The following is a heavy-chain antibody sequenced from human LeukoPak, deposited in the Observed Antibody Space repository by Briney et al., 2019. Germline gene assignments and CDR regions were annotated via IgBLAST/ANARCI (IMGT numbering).Heavy chain of an antibody. V-gene: IGHV3-23*01. CDR3: VRGSIAVAGPFGY. D-gene: IGHD6-19*01. CDR2: ISGSGGST. Sequence: GGSLRLSCAASGFTFSSYAMSWVRQAPGKGLEWVSAISGSGGSTYYADSVKGRFTISRDNSKNTLYLQMNSLRAEDTAVYYCVRGSIAVAGPFGYWGQGTLVTVSS. J-gene: IGHJ4*02. CDR1: GFTFSSYA.